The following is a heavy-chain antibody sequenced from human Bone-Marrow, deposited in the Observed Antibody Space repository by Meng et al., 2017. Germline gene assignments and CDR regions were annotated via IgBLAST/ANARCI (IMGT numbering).Heavy chain of an antibody. V-gene: IGHV4-61*02. CDR2: IYTSGST. J-gene: IGHJ4*02. CDR1: GGSISSGSYY. D-gene: IGHD3-9*01. Sequence: SETLSLTCTVSGGSISSGSYYWSWIRQPAGKGLEWIGRIYTSGSTNYNPSLKSRVTISVDTSKNQFSLKLSSVTAADTAVYYCARETKYYDILTGYSGFDYWGQGTLVTVSS. CDR3: ARETKYYDILTGYSGFDY.